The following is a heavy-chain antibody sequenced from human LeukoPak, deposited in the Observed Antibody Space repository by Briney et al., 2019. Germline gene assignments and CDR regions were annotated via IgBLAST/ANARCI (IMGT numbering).Heavy chain of an antibody. Sequence: PGGSLRLSCAASGFTFDDYAMHWVRQPPGKGLEWVSLISGDGGNTYYADSVKGRFTISRDNAKNSLYLQMNSLRAEDTAVYYCARDRLIMVRGLPDYWGQGTLVTVSS. J-gene: IGHJ4*02. CDR1: GFTFDDYA. CDR3: ARDRLIMVRGLPDY. CDR2: ISGDGGNT. D-gene: IGHD3-10*01. V-gene: IGHV3-43*02.